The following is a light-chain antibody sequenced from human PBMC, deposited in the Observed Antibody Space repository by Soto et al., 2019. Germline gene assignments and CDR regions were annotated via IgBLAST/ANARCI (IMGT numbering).Light chain of an antibody. Sequence: EIVMTQSPATLSVSPGEGAPLSCRASQSVNNNLAWYQQKPGQAPRLLIYGASTRVTGIPARFSGSGSGTEFTLSISSLQSEDFAVYYCQQYNNWPPRTFGGGTKVEIK. J-gene: IGKJ4*01. CDR3: QQYNNWPPRT. V-gene: IGKV3-15*01. CDR1: QSVNNN. CDR2: GAS.